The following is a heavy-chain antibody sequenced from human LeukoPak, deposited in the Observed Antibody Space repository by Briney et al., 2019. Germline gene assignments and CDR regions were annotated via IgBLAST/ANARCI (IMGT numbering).Heavy chain of an antibody. Sequence: GGSLRLSCAASGFTFSSYSMNWVRQAPGKGLEWVSYISSSSTIYYADSVKGRFTISRDNAKNSLYLQMNSLRAEDTAVYYCARDLAVDSSGYLLYYFDYWGQGTLVTVSS. CDR1: GFTFSSYS. CDR3: ARDLAVDSSGYLLYYFDY. V-gene: IGHV3-48*01. J-gene: IGHJ4*02. CDR2: ISSSSTI. D-gene: IGHD3-22*01.